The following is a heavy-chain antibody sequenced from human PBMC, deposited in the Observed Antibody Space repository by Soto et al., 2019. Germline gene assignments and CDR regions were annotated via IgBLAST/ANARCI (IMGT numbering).Heavy chain of an antibody. CDR2: IIPGLGTP. D-gene: IGHD6-13*01. Sequence: QVLLVQSSAEVKKPGSSVKVSCKASGGTFTSTAFSWVRHAPGQGLEWMGGIIPGLGTPNYAQKFQARLTVTADASTTTVHMELSSLRSDDTVVYYCASSAGLDHLLNYYGLNVWGQGTTVTVSS. CDR1: GGTFTSTA. CDR3: ASSAGLDHLLNYYGLNV. J-gene: IGHJ6*02. V-gene: IGHV1-69*01.